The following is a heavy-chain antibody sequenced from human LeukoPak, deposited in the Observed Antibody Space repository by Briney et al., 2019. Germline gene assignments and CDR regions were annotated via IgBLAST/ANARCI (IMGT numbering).Heavy chain of an antibody. Sequence: GGSLRLSCAASGFTFSSYEMNWVRQAPGKGLEWVSYISFSGSTIYYAASVKGRFTISRDNAKNSLYVQMNSLRAEDTAVYYCARGGYYDSSGYYYVGYFHHWGQGTLVTASS. V-gene: IGHV3-48*03. CDR3: ARGGYYDSSGYYYVGYFHH. J-gene: IGHJ1*01. D-gene: IGHD3-22*01. CDR2: ISFSGSTI. CDR1: GFTFSSYE.